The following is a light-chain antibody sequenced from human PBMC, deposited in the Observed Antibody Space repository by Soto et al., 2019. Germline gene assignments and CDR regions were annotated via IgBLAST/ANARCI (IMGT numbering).Light chain of an antibody. J-gene: IGKJ1*01. V-gene: IGKV1-39*01. CDR3: RQSYSTPRT. Sequence: DIQLTQSPSSLSASIGDRVTITCRSSQSISSYLNWYQQKPGKAPKLLIYAASSLQSGVPSRFSGSGSGTDFTLTISVLQPEDFATYYCRQSYSTPRTFGQGTKVDIK. CDR2: AAS. CDR1: QSISSY.